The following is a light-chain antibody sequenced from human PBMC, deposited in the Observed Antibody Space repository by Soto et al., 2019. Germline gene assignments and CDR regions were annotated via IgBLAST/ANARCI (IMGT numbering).Light chain of an antibody. Sequence: DIQMTQSPSSLSASVGDRVTITCRASQSIVTYLNWYLQKPGKAPKLLIYAASNLQSGVPSRFSGSGSGTDFTLTISSLQPEYCATYFCQQSYSTPPWTFVQGTKVEIK. CDR2: AAS. CDR1: QSIVTY. J-gene: IGKJ1*01. V-gene: IGKV1-39*01. CDR3: QQSYSTPPWT.